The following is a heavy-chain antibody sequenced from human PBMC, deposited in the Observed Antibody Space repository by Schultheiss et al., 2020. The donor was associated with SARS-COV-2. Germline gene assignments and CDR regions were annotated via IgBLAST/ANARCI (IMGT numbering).Heavy chain of an antibody. CDR3: ARDTRTYYYDSSFDY. CDR2: ISGSGGST. Sequence: GGSLRLSCAASGFTFSSYAMSWVRQAPGKGLEWVSAISGSGGSTYYADSVKGRFTISRDNAKNTLYLQMNSLRAEDTAVYYCARDTRTYYYDSSFDYWGQGTLVTGSS. V-gene: IGHV3-23*01. J-gene: IGHJ4*02. D-gene: IGHD3-22*01. CDR1: GFTFSSYA.